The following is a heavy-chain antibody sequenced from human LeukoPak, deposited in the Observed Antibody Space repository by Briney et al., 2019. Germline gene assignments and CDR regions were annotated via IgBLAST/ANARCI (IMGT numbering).Heavy chain of an antibody. CDR1: GYSISSGYY. CDR2: IYHSGST. Sequence: PSETLSLTCAVSGYSISSGYYWGWIRQPPGKGLEWIGSIYHSGSTYYNPSLKSRVTISVDTSKNQFSLKLSSVTAADTTVYYCASNPNCSCASCYVWPSYNWFDPWGQGTLVTVSS. D-gene: IGHD2-2*01. V-gene: IGHV4-38-2*01. CDR3: ASNPNCSCASCYVWPSYNWFDP. J-gene: IGHJ5*02.